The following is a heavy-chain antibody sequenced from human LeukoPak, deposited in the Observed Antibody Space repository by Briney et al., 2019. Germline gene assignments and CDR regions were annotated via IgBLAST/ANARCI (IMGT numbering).Heavy chain of an antibody. J-gene: IGHJ5*02. D-gene: IGHD3-22*01. CDR2: ISSSSSMI. CDR3: ARPHINYYDSSGYFS. Sequence: GGSLRLSCAASGFTFSSYSMNWVRQAPGKGLEWVSYISSSSSMIYYADSVKGRFTISRDNAKNSLYLQMNSLRAEDTAVYYCARPHINYYDSSGYFSWGQGTLVTVSS. V-gene: IGHV3-48*01. CDR1: GFTFSSYS.